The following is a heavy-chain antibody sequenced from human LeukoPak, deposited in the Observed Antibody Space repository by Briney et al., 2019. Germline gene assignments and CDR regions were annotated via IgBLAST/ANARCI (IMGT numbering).Heavy chain of an antibody. J-gene: IGHJ4*02. Sequence: SEILSLTCAVYGGSFSGYYWSWIRQPPGKGLEWIGEINHSGSTNYNPSLKSRVTISVDTSKNQFSLKLSSVTAADTAVYYCARSRKDIDYWGQGTLVTVSS. CDR1: GGSFSGYY. V-gene: IGHV4-34*01. CDR2: INHSGST. CDR3: ARSRKDIDY.